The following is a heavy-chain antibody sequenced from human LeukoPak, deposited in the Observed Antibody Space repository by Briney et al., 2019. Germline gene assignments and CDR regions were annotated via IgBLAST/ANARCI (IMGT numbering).Heavy chain of an antibody. V-gene: IGHV1-46*01. D-gene: IGHD2-2*01. CDR2: INPSGGST. CDR3: ARDRGYQLLFRYWFDP. Sequence: GASVKVSCKASGYTFTSYYMHWVRQAPGQGLEWMGIINPSGGSTSYAQKFQGRVTMTRDTSTSTVYMELSSLRSEDTAVYYCARDRGYQLLFRYWFDPWGQGTLVTVSS. CDR1: GYTFTSYY. J-gene: IGHJ5*02.